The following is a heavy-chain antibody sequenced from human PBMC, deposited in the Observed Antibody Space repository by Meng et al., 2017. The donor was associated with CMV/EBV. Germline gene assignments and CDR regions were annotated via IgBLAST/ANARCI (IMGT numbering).Heavy chain of an antibody. CDR2: SHHSEST. Sequence: WWSWVRKPARKGLEWRVESHHSESTNYNQSLKSRVTISGDKSKNQFSLKLSSVTAADTALYDWARASGSQRYCSRTSCYSYDGMDVWGQGTTVTVSS. D-gene: IGHD2-2*01. CDR3: ARASGSQRYCSRTSCYSYDGMDV. CDR1: W. J-gene: IGHJ6*02. V-gene: IGHV4-4*02.